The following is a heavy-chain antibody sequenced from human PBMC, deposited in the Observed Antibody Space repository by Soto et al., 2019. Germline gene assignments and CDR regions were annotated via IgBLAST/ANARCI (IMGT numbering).Heavy chain of an antibody. Sequence: QLQLQESGPGLVKPSETLSLTCSVSDDSINSDKYYWGWIRQPPGKGLEWIGSIYYRGNAYYNPSLQTSVTISLDTSRSQFSLKLNSVTAADSAVYFCARLEGLATISYYFDFWGPGALVTVSS. CDR3: ARLEGLATISYYFDF. V-gene: IGHV4-39*01. J-gene: IGHJ4*02. D-gene: IGHD3-9*01. CDR1: DDSINSDKYY. CDR2: IYYRGNA.